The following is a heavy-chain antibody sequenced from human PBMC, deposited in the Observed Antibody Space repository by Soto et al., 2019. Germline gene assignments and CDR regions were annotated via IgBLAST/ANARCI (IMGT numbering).Heavy chain of an antibody. J-gene: IGHJ4*02. V-gene: IGHV1-46*01. Sequence: QVQLVQSGAEVKKPGASVKVSCKASGYTFSHYYIHWVRQAPGQGLEWMGIINPNGGSTTYAQKFRAGFTMTRDTSTSTVYMELSSLRSEDSAVYYCATSVNSAMAFDYWGQGTQVTVSS. D-gene: IGHD5-18*01. CDR3: ATSVNSAMAFDY. CDR1: GYTFSHYY. CDR2: INPNGGST.